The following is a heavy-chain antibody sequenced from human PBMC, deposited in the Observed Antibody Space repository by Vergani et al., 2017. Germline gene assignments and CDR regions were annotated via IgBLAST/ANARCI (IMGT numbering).Heavy chain of an antibody. J-gene: IGHJ4*02. V-gene: IGHV3-33*01. CDR2: IWYDGSNK. Sequence: QVQLVESGGGVVQPGRSLRLSCAASGFTFSSYGMHWVRQAPGKGLEWVAVIWYDGSNKYYADSVKGRFTISRDNSKNPLYLQMNSLRAEDTAVYYCARGVRRAMVPLNVFDYWGQGTLVTVSS. CDR1: GFTFSSYG. D-gene: IGHD5-18*01. CDR3: ARGVRRAMVPLNVFDY.